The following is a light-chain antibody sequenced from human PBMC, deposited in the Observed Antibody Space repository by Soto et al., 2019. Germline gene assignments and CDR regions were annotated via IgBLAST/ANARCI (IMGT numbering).Light chain of an antibody. Sequence: DIQMTQSPSTLSASVGDRVTITCRASQSTSSWLAWYQQKPGKASKVLIYDVSSLESGVPSRFSGSGSGTEFTLTINSLQPDDFATYYCQQNNTYSGTFGQGTKVDIK. J-gene: IGKJ1*01. CDR3: QQNNTYSGT. CDR1: QSTSSW. CDR2: DVS. V-gene: IGKV1-5*01.